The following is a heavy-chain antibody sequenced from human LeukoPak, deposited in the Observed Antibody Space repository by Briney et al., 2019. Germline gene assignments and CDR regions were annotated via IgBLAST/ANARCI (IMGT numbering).Heavy chain of an antibody. V-gene: IGHV3-21*01. CDR3: ARDRSGSYFGAFDI. Sequence: GGSLRLSCATSGFTFSTYGFHWVRQAPGKGLEWVSSISSSSSYIYYADSVKGRFTISRDNAKNSLYLQMNSLRAEDTAVYYCARDRSGSYFGAFDIWGQGTMVTVSS. CDR2: ISSSSSYI. D-gene: IGHD1-26*01. J-gene: IGHJ3*02. CDR1: GFTFSTYG.